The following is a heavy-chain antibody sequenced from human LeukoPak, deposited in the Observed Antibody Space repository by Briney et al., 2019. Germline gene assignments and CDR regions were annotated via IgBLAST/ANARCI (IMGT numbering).Heavy chain of an antibody. V-gene: IGHV1-2*06. CDR1: GYTFTDYY. CDR2: INPNSGGT. D-gene: IGHD7-27*01. CDR3: APGPGWFDP. Sequence: ASVKVSCKASGYTFTDYYMHWVRKAPGQGLEWMGRINPNSGGTNYAQKFQGRVTMTRDTSISTAYMELSRLASDDTAVYYCAPGPGWFDPWGQGTLVTVSS. J-gene: IGHJ5*02.